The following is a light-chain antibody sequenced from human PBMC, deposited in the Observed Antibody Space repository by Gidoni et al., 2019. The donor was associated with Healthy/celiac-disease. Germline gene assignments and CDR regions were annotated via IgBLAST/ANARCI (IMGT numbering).Light chain of an antibody. V-gene: IGKV1-5*03. CDR2: KAS. CDR3: QQYNSYPWT. CDR1: QSISSW. Sequence: DIQMTQSPSTLSASVGDRVTITGRASQSISSWLAWYQQKQGKAPKLLIYKASSLESGVPPRFSGSGCGTEFTLTISSLQPDEFATYYCQQYNSYPWTFGQGTKVEIK. J-gene: IGKJ1*01.